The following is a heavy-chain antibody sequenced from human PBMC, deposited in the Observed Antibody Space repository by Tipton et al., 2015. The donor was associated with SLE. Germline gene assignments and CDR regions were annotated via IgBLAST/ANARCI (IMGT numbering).Heavy chain of an antibody. CDR2: INHSGST. Sequence: TLSLTCAVYGGSFSGYYWSWIRQPPRKGLEWIGEINHSGSTNYNPSLKSRVTISVDTSKNQFSLKLTSVTAADTAVYYCARGLGSTMVRGVTHFDYWGQGTLVTVSS. D-gene: IGHD3-10*01. CDR3: ARGLGSTMVRGVTHFDY. J-gene: IGHJ4*02. V-gene: IGHV4-34*01. CDR1: GGSFSGYY.